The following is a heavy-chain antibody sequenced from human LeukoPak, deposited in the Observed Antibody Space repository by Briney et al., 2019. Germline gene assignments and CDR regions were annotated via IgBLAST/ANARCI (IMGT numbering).Heavy chain of an antibody. V-gene: IGHV1-3*01. CDR2: INAGNGNT. CDR3: ATTTGLYYYDSSGYYSFDY. Sequence: ASVKVSCKASGYTFTSYAMHWVRQAPGQRLEWMGWINAGNGNTKYSQEFQGRVTMTTDTSTSTAYMELRSLRSDDTAVYYCATTTGLYYYDSSGYYSFDYWGQGTLVTVSS. D-gene: IGHD3-22*01. J-gene: IGHJ4*02. CDR1: GYTFTSYA.